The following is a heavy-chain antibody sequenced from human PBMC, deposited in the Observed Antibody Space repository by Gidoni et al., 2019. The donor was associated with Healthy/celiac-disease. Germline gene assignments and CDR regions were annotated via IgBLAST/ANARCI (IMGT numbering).Heavy chain of an antibody. CDR1: GFTFSSYS. J-gene: IGHJ4*02. CDR2: ISSSSSTI. D-gene: IGHD3-3*01. V-gene: IGHV3-48*02. Sequence: EVQLVESGGGLVQPGGSLRLSCAASGFTFSSYSMNWVRQAPGTGLEWVSYISSSSSTIYYADSVKGRFTISRDNAKNSLYLQMNSLRDEDTAVYYCARDCYDFWSGYCPFDYWGQGTLVTVSS. CDR3: ARDCYDFWSGYCPFDY.